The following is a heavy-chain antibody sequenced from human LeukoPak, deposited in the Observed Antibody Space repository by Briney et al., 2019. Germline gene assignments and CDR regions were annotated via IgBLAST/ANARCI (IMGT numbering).Heavy chain of an antibody. V-gene: IGHV1-46*01. J-gene: IGHJ4*02. CDR3: ARDQRLYHYDSSGYYL. Sequence: GASVKVSCKASGYTFTSYYMHWVRQAPGQGLEWMGIINPSGGSTSYAQKFQGRVTMTRDTSISTAYMELSRLRDDDTAVYYCARDQRLYHYDSSGYYLWGQGTLVTVSS. D-gene: IGHD3-22*01. CDR1: GYTFTSYY. CDR2: INPSGGST.